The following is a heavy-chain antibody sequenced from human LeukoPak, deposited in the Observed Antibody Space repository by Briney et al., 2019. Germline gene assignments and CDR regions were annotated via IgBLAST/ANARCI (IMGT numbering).Heavy chain of an antibody. V-gene: IGHV3-74*01. J-gene: IGHJ4*02. CDR2: INSDGSST. CDR1: GFTFSSYW. CDR3: ARVGYYYDSSGYYGLEFDY. Sequence: GRSLRLSCAASGFTFSSYWMHWVRQAPGKGLVWVSRINSDGSSTSYADSVKGRFTISRDNAKNTLYLQMNSLRAEDTAVYYCARVGYYYDSSGYYGLEFDYWGQGTLVTVSS. D-gene: IGHD3-22*01.